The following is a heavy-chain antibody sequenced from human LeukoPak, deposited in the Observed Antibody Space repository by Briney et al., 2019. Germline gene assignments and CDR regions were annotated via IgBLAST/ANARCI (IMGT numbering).Heavy chain of an antibody. J-gene: IGHJ6*02. CDR1: GFTFSSYA. Sequence: GGSLRLSCVASGFTFSSYAMSWVRQAPGKGLEWVSVISDSGDRTYYADSVKGRFTISRDNSKNTLYLQMNSLRAEDTAIYYCAKARSPYCSSTTYYYCGVDVWGQGTTVTVSS. V-gene: IGHV3-23*01. D-gene: IGHD2-2*01. CDR3: AKARSPYCSSTTYYYCGVDV. CDR2: ISDSGDRT.